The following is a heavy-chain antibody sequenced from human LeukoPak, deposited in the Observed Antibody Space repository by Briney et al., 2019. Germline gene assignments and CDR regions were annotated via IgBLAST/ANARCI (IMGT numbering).Heavy chain of an antibody. V-gene: IGHV4-4*09. D-gene: IGHD2/OR15-2a*01. CDR3: ARHAPGSRGDFDS. CDR1: GGSLTYFY. J-gene: IGHJ4*02. Sequence: SETLSLTCTVSGGSLTYFYWGWIRQPPGKGLEWIGYISTSGSANYNPSLKSRVTISADTSKNQLSLNLSSVTAADSAVYYCARHAPGSRGDFDSWGQGTLVTVSA. CDR2: ISTSGSA.